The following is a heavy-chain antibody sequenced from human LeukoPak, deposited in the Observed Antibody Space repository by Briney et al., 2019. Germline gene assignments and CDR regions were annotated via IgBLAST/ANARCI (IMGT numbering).Heavy chain of an antibody. Sequence: GASVKVSCKASGGTFSSYAISWVRQAPGQGLEWMGGIIPIFGTAYYAQKFQGRVTITTDESTSTAYMELSSLRSEDTAVYYCAGRYCSSTSCYYPYYYYYMDVWGKGTTVTVSS. CDR3: AGRYCSSTSCYYPYYYYYMDV. V-gene: IGHV1-69*05. CDR2: IIPIFGTA. CDR1: GGTFSSYA. D-gene: IGHD2-2*01. J-gene: IGHJ6*03.